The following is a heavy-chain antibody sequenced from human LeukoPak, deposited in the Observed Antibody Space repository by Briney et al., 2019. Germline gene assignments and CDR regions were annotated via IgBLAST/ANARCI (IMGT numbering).Heavy chain of an antibody. CDR3: ARDRIAAGFDY. Sequence: GGSLRLSCAASGFTFDDYAMHWVRQAPGKGLEWVSGISWNSGSIGYADSVKGRFTISRDNAKNSLYLQMNSLRAEDTALYYCARDRIAAGFDYWGQGTLVTVSS. D-gene: IGHD6-6*01. V-gene: IGHV3-9*01. J-gene: IGHJ4*02. CDR2: ISWNSGSI. CDR1: GFTFDDYA.